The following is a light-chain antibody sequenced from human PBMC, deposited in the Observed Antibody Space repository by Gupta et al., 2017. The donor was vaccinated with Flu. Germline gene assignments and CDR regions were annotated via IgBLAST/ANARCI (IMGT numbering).Light chain of an antibody. CDR3: QSTDRGGSYVV. J-gene: IGLJ2*01. V-gene: IGLV3-25*02. Sequence: FKLPQLTLPSVSPRPTPKTDCSGHELPNQYAFWYHQKPGQAPVLVIYKDDAQPSGTPERFSGSSSGTTATFTISRVQAEDEADYYYQSTDRGGSYVVFGGGTKLTVL. CDR2: KDD. CDR1: ELPNQY.